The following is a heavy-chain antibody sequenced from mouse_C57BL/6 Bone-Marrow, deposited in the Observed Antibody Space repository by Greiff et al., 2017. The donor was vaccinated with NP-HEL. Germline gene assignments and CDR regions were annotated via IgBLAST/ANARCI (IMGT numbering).Heavy chain of an antibody. V-gene: IGHV1-82*01. Sequence: VQLQQSGPELVKPGASVKISCKASGYAFSSSWMNWVKQRPGKGLEWIGRIYPGDGDTNYNGKFKGKATLTADKSSSTAYMQLSSLTSEDSAVYFCARDGFNYLYAMDYWGQGTSVTVSS. J-gene: IGHJ4*01. CDR1: GYAFSSSW. CDR3: ARDGFNYLYAMDY. D-gene: IGHD2-1*01. CDR2: IYPGDGDT.